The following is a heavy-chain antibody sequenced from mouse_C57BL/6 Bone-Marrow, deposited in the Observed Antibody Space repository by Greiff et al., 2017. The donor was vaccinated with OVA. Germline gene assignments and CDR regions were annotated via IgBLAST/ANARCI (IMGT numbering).Heavy chain of an antibody. Sequence: QVQLQQSGAELVMPGASVKLSCKASGYTFTSSWMHWVKQRPGQGLEWIGEIDPSDSYTNYNQKFKGKSTLTVDKSSSTAYMQLSSLTSEDSAVYYCARGLLRYYFDYWGQGTTLTVSS. J-gene: IGHJ2*01. CDR2: IDPSDSYT. CDR1: GYTFTSSW. D-gene: IGHD1-1*01. CDR3: ARGLLRYYFDY. V-gene: IGHV1-69*01.